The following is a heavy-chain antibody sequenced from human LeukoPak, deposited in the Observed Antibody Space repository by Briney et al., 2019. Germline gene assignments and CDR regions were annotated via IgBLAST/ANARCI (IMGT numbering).Heavy chain of an antibody. CDR1: GYSFTSYC. J-gene: IGHJ4*02. CDR3: ARPNIVGATHAINS. Sequence: GESLKISSKTSGYSFTSYCIAWVGQMSGKGLDWMGIIYSGDSDTRYRPSFQGQVTISADRYISTAYLQWTSLKASDPGMYYCARPNIVGATHAINSWGQGTLVTVSS. D-gene: IGHD1-26*01. V-gene: IGHV5-51*01. CDR2: IYSGDSDT.